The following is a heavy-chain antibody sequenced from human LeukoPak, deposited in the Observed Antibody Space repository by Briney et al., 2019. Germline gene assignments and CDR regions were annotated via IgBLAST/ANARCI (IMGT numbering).Heavy chain of an antibody. CDR3: ARDGGLYYYDRGGWFDP. Sequence: PSETLSLTCTVSGGSISSYYWSWIRQPPGKGLEWIGYIYYSGSTNYNPSLKSRVTISVDTSKNQFSLKLSSLTAADTAVYYCARDGGLYYYDRGGWFDPWGQGTLVTVSS. V-gene: IGHV4-59*01. CDR2: IYYSGST. D-gene: IGHD3-10*02. J-gene: IGHJ5*02. CDR1: GGSISSYY.